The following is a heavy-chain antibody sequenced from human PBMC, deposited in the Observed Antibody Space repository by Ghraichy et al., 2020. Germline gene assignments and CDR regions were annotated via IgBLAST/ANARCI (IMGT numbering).Heavy chain of an antibody. Sequence: GGSLRLSCAASGFTFSSYAIYWVRQAPGKGLEWVAVVSSDGSDKYYAGSVEGRFTISRDTSENTVSLQMNSLRPEDTAVYYCAKGSRHLGPNYYHGMDVWGQGTTVTVSS. D-gene: IGHD2-2*01. CDR1: GFTFSSYA. CDR2: VSSDGSDK. J-gene: IGHJ6*02. CDR3: AKGSRHLGPNYYHGMDV. V-gene: IGHV3-30*18.